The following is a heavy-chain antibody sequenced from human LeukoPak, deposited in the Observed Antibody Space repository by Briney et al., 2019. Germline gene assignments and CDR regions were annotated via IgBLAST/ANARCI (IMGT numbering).Heavy chain of an antibody. V-gene: IGHV3-11*01. J-gene: IGHJ5*02. D-gene: IGHD2-8*01. CDR2: ISSSGSTI. CDR1: GFTFSDYY. CDR3: ARGLPHISPALLYATGGRWLDP. Sequence: GGSLRLSCAASGFTFSDYYMSWIRQAPGKGLEWVSYISSSGSTIYYADSVKGRFTISRDNAKNSLYLQMNSLRAEDTAVYYCARGLPHISPALLYATGGRWLDPWGQGTLVTVSS.